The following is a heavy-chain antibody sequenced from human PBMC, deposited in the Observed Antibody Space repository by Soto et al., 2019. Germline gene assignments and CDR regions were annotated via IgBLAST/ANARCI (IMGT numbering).Heavy chain of an antibody. D-gene: IGHD2-15*01. V-gene: IGHV3-30-3*01. CDR3: ARDPGSGPLGEAFHY. Sequence: PGGSLRLSCAASGFTFSSYAMHWVRQAPGKGLEWVAVISYDRSNKYYADSVKGRFTISRDNFKKKLYLQMNSMRAEDTVVYYCARDPGSGPLGEAFHYWGQGTLVTVSS. CDR1: GFTFSSYA. CDR2: ISYDRSNK. J-gene: IGHJ4*02.